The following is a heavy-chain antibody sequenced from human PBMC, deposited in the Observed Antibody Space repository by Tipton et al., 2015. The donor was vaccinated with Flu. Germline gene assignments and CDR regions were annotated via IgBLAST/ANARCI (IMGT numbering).Heavy chain of an antibody. CDR3: ATDPDGVYGTPGDF. CDR1: GFTIRSRY. Sequence: SLRLSCAASGFTIRSRYMNWVRQAPGKGLEWVSVIYSVGDTFYADSVRGRFTISRDNSKNTLYLQMNSLRADDTVVYYCATDPDGVYGTPGDFWGQGTLVTVSS. V-gene: IGHV3-53*01. CDR2: IYSVGDT. J-gene: IGHJ1*01. D-gene: IGHD2-21*01.